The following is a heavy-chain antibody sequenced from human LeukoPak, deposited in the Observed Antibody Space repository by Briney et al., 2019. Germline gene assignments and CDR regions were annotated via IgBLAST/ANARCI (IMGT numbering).Heavy chain of an antibody. J-gene: IGHJ6*03. Sequence: ASVKVSCKASGYTFTGYYMHWVRQAPGQGLEWMGWINPNSGGTNYAQKFQGRVTMTRDTSISTAYMELRRLTSDDTAVYYCARLGLHDSSRYYYYYMAVWGKGTTVTVSS. CDR2: INPNSGGT. CDR3: ARLGLHDSSRYYYYYMAV. D-gene: IGHD3-22*01. V-gene: IGHV1-2*02. CDR1: GYTFTGYY.